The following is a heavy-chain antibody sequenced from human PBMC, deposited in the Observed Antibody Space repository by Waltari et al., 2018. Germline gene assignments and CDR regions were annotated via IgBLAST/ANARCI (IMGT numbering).Heavy chain of an antibody. D-gene: IGHD1-20*01. CDR3: ARDGITGTTGYYYYGMDV. V-gene: IGHV1-18*01. J-gene: IGHJ6*02. CDR1: GYPFTSYA. CDR2: ISAYNGNT. Sequence: QVQLVQSGAEVTKPGASVKVPCKASGYPFTSYAISWVRQAPGQGLEWMGWISAYNGNTNYAQKLRSRVTITTDTSTSTAYMELRSLRSDDTAVYYCARDGITGTTGYYYYGMDVWGQGTTVTVSS.